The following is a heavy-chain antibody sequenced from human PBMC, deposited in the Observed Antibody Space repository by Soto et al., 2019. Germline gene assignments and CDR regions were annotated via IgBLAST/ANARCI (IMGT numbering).Heavy chain of an antibody. J-gene: IGHJ5*02. CDR2: IYYSGST. CDR3: ARGSSSSWFALSWFDP. CDR1: GGSISSYY. Sequence: SETLSLTCTVSGGSISSYYWSWIRQPPGKGLEWIGYIYYSGSTNYNPSLKSRVTISVDTSKNQFSLKLSSVTAADTAVYYCARGSSSSWFALSWFDPWGQGTLVTVSS. V-gene: IGHV4-59*08. D-gene: IGHD6-6*01.